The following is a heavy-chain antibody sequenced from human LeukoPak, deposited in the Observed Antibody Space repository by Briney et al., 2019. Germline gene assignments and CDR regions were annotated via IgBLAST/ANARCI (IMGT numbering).Heavy chain of an antibody. CDR2: INHSGIT. V-gene: IGHV4-34*01. Sequence: PSETLSLTCAVYAGSFSDYYWSWIRQPPGKGLEWIGEINHSGITNYNPSLKSRVSISVDTSKNQFSLKLSSVTAADTAVYYCARRLQSASQYMDVWGNGTTVTVSS. J-gene: IGHJ6*03. CDR1: AGSFSDYY. D-gene: IGHD5-24*01. CDR3: ARRLQSASQYMDV.